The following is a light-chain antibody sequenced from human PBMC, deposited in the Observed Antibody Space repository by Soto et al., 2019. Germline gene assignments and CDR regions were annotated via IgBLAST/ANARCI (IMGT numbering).Light chain of an antibody. Sequence: DIQLTQSPSFLSASVGDRVTITCRASQGISTYLAWYQQKPGEAPKLLIYDASTLQSGVPSRFSGSGSGTEFTLTISSLQPEDLATYYCQQLNGYVALTFGGGTKVELK. CDR1: QGISTY. CDR2: DAS. CDR3: QQLNGYVALT. V-gene: IGKV1-9*01. J-gene: IGKJ4*01.